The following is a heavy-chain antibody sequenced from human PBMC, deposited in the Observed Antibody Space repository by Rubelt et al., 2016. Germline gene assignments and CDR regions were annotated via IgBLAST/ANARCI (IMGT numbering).Heavy chain of an antibody. J-gene: IGHJ4*02. CDR2: MYHSGST. V-gene: IGHV4-39*07. Sequence: QLQLQESGPGLVKPSETLSLTCTVSGGSISTSFYYWGWIRQPPAKGLEWIGTMYHSGSTYYSPSLKRRVTISVDTSKNQFTLKLSSVTAADTAVYYCARDSTSFSLDYWGQGILVTVTS. CDR1: GGSISTSFYY. D-gene: IGHD2-2*01. CDR3: ARDSTSFSLDY.